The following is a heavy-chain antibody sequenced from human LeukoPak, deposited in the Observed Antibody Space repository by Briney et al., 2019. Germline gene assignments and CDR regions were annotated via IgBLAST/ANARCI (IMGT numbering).Heavy chain of an antibody. D-gene: IGHD6-6*01. CDR1: GGTFSSYA. V-gene: IGHV1-69*13. Sequence: SVKVSCKASGGTFSSYAISWVRQAPGQGLEWMGGIIPIFGTANYAQKFQGRVTITADESTSTAYMELSSLRSEDTAVYYCARFLSSSNAFDIWGQGTMVTVSS. CDR3: ARFLSSSNAFDI. CDR2: IIPIFGTA. J-gene: IGHJ3*02.